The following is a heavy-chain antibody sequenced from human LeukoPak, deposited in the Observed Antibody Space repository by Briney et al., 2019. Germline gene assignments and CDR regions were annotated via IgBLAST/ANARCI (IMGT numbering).Heavy chain of an antibody. CDR3: ARDPGFGGAQGNNWFDP. CDR1: GFTFNNYN. D-gene: IGHD2-21*01. J-gene: IGHJ5*02. Sequence: GSLRLSCAASGFTFNNYNMNWVRQAPGKALEWVSSITSSGAYIFYADSVKGRFTISRDNAKDSLYLQMNSLGPEDTAVYYCARDPGFGGAQGNNWFDPWGQGSLVTVSS. V-gene: IGHV3-21*01. CDR2: ITSSGAYI.